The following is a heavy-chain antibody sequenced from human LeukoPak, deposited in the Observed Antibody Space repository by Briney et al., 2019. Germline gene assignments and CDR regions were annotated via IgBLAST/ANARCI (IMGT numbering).Heavy chain of an antibody. CDR1: GYTFLSYG. Sequence: GASVKVSCKASGYTFLSYGINWVRQAPGQGLEWMGWISAYNGNTNYAQNLQGRVTMTTDTSTSTAYMELRSLRSDDTAVYYCARSGSGSYPYYYYMDVWGKGTTVTISS. CDR2: ISAYNGNT. V-gene: IGHV1-18*01. D-gene: IGHD3-10*01. J-gene: IGHJ6*03. CDR3: ARSGSGSYPYYYYMDV.